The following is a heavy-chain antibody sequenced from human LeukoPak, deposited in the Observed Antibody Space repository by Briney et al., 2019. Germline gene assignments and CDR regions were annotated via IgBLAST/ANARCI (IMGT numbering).Heavy chain of an antibody. V-gene: IGHV4-30-2*01. D-gene: IGHD3-3*01. CDR2: IYNSGST. J-gene: IGHJ3*02. CDR3: ARGFPLRFLEWPRAFDI. CDR1: GGSIGSGGYS. Sequence: KPSETLSLTCTVSGGSIGSGGYSWSWIRQPPGKDLEWIGYIYNSGSTYYNPSLRSQVTISEDRSKNQFSLNLSSVIAADTAVYYCARGFPLRFLEWPRAFDIWGQGTMVTVSS.